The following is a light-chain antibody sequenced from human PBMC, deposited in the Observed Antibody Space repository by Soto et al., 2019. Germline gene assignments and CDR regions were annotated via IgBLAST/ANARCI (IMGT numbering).Light chain of an antibody. Sequence: EIVLTQSPGTLSLSPGERATLSCRASQSVSSSYLAWYQQKPGQAPRLLIYGASSRATGIPDRFSGSGSGKDFTLTISRLEPEDFAVYYCQQYGSSPRFGGGTKVEIK. CDR3: QQYGSSPR. CDR1: QSVSSSY. J-gene: IGKJ4*02. V-gene: IGKV3-20*01. CDR2: GAS.